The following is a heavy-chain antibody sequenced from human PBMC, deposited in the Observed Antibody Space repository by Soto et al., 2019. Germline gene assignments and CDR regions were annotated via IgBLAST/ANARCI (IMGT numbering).Heavy chain of an antibody. Sequence: SETLSLACTVSNYSISSGYYWGWIRQSPGEGLEWIVSMYHSGTTYYNPSLKSRVTISIDTSKNQFSLKLTSVTSADTAVYFCARVAFGPIDYWGQGTLVTVSS. J-gene: IGHJ4*02. CDR2: MYHSGTT. CDR3: ARVAFGPIDY. D-gene: IGHD3-16*01. CDR1: NYSISSGYY. V-gene: IGHV4-38-2*02.